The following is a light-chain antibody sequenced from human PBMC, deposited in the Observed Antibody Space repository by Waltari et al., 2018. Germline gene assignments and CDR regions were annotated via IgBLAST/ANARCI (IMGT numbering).Light chain of an antibody. Sequence: QSITISCTGINGDVGGYYYVSWYQQYPGKAPKLLIYDVSHRPSGVSSRFSASKSGNTASLTISGLQTEDEADYYCTSYRSTNTRVIFGGGTKLAVL. CDR1: NGDVGGYYY. CDR3: TSYRSTNTRVI. J-gene: IGLJ2*01. CDR2: DVS. V-gene: IGLV2-14*03.